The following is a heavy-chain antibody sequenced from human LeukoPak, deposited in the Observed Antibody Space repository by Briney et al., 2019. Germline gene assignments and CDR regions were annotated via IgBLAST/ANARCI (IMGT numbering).Heavy chain of an antibody. D-gene: IGHD3-3*01. CDR2: IRYDGSNK. Sequence: PGGSLRLSCAASGFTFSSYGMHWVRQAPGKGLEWVAFIRYDGSNKYSADSVKGRFTISRDNSKNTRYLQMNSLRAEDTAVYYCAKDLGYFDFWSGYYMTVDYWGQGTLVTVSS. CDR1: GFTFSSYG. J-gene: IGHJ4*02. V-gene: IGHV3-30*02. CDR3: AKDLGYFDFWSGYYMTVDY.